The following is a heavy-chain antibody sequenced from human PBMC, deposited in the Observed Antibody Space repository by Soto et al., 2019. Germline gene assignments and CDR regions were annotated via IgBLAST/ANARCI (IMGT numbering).Heavy chain of an antibody. Sequence: GESLKISCPGSGYNFASYWLSWVRQMPGKGLEWMGRIDPIDSYTNYSPSFQGHVTISADKSISTAYLQWSSLKASDTAMYDGARRYCRRASCPRKYYGMDFWGQGSTVTVAS. J-gene: IGHJ6*02. V-gene: IGHV5-10-1*01. D-gene: IGHD2-2*01. CDR2: IDPIDSYT. CDR1: GYNFASYW. CDR3: ARRYCRRASCPRKYYGMDF.